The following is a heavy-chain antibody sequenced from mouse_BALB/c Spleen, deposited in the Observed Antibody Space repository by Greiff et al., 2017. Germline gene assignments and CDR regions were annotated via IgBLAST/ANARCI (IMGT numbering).Heavy chain of an antibody. V-gene: IGHV1-7*01. D-gene: IGHD2-1*01. CDR3: ARDYYGNYLYAMDY. J-gene: IGHJ4*01. CDR2: INPSTGYT. CDR1: GYTFTSYW. Sequence: VQLQQSGAELAKPGASVKMSCKASGYTFTSYWMHWVQQRPGQGLEWIGYINPSTGYTEYNQKFKDKATLTADKSSSTAYMQLSSLTSEDSAVYYCARDYYGNYLYAMDYWGQGTSVTVSS.